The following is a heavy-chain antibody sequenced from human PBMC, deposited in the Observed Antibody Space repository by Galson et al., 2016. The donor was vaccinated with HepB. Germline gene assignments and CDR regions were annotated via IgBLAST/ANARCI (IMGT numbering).Heavy chain of an antibody. Sequence: LRLSCAVSGFTFNSHWMTWIRQAPGQGLGWVAKIKEDGSQKYYVDSVQGRFTISRDNAKNSLYLQMNSLRAEDTAVYYCARAGGVANGYALDIWGQGTMVSVSS. CDR3: ARAGGVANGYALDI. CDR2: IKEDGSQK. CDR1: GFTFNSHW. V-gene: IGHV3-7*04. J-gene: IGHJ3*02. D-gene: IGHD1-26*01.